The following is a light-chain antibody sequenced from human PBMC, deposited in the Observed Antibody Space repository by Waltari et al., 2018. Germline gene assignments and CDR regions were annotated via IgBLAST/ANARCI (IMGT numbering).Light chain of an antibody. J-gene: IGLJ2*01. V-gene: IGLV3-21*02. CDR3: QVWDSGSGHPHVV. Sequence: SYVLTQPPSVSVAPGQTASITCGGDNIGSKSVHWYQQKAGQATVLVVHDDSDRPSGIPWRLSGSNSGNTATLTFSRVEAGDEADFYCQVWDSGSGHPHVVFGGGTRLTVL. CDR2: DDS. CDR1: NIGSKS.